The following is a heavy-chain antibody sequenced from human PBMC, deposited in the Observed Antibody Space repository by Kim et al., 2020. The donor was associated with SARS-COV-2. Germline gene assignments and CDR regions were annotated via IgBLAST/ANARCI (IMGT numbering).Heavy chain of an antibody. CDR2: IYYSGST. V-gene: IGHV4-39*01. Sequence: SETLSLTCTVSGGSISSSSYYWGWIRQPPGKGLEWIGSIYYSGSTYYNPSLKSRVTISVDTSKNQFSLKLSSVTAADTAVYYCARTDIVVVPAAMPGSEVWFDPWGQGTLVTVSS. CDR1: GGSISSSSYY. CDR3: ARTDIVVVPAAMPGSEVWFDP. J-gene: IGHJ5*02. D-gene: IGHD2-2*01.